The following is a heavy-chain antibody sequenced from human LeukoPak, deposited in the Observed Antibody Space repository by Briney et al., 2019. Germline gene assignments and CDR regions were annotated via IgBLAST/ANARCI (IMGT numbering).Heavy chain of an antibody. CDR3: ARDLGIAAARPEW. Sequence: SVRVSCKASGGTFSSYAISWVRQAPGQGLEWMGRIIPIFGTANYAQKFQGRVTITTDESTSTAYMELSSLRSEDTAVYYCARDLGIAAARPEWWGQGTLVTVSS. CDR2: IIPIFGTA. J-gene: IGHJ4*02. V-gene: IGHV1-69*05. CDR1: GGTFSSYA. D-gene: IGHD6-13*01.